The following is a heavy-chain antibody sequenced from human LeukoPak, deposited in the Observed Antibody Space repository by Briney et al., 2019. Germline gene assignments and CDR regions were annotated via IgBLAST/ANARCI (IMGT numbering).Heavy chain of an antibody. CDR2: INHGGST. Sequence: SETLSLTCAVYGGSFSGYYWSWIRQPPGKGLEWIGEINHGGSTNYNPSLKSRVTISVDTSKNQFSLKLSSVTAADTAVYYCARVPIGSGWSRNGYYFDYWGQGTLVTVSS. CDR3: ARVPIGSGWSRNGYYFDY. D-gene: IGHD6-19*01. V-gene: IGHV4-34*01. J-gene: IGHJ4*02. CDR1: GGSFSGYY.